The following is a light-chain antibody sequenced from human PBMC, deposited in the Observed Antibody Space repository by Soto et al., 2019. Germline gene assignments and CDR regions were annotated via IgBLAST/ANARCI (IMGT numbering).Light chain of an antibody. CDR3: QQTNSFPLT. J-gene: IGKJ4*01. CDR1: QGIRDA. V-gene: IGKV1-17*01. CDR2: SAS. Sequence: DIQMTQSPSSLSASVGDRVTITCRASQGIRDALGWYQQKPGKAPKLLINSASSLQSGVPSTFSGSRSGTDFTLTISSLQPEDFATYYCQQTNSFPLTFGGGTKVEIK.